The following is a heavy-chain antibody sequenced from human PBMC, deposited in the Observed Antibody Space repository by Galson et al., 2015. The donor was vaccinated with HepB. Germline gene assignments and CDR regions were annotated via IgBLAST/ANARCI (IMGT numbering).Heavy chain of an antibody. V-gene: IGHV3-74*01. J-gene: IGHJ4*02. CDR1: GFTFSSYW. CDR3: ARGAAGYNYFDY. CDR2: INSDGSST. D-gene: IGHD5-24*01. Sequence: SLRLSCAASGFTFSSYWMHWVRQAPGKGLVWVSRINSDGSSTSYADSVKGRFTISRDNAKNTLYLQMNSLRAEDTAVYYCARGAAGYNYFDYWGQGTLVTDSS.